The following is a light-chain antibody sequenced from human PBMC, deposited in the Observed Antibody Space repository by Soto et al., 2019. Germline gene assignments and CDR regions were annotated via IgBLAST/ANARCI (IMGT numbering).Light chain of an antibody. CDR1: SSNIGSNY. J-gene: IGLJ1*01. CDR3: AAWDDSLSGFYV. Sequence: QSVLTQPPSASGTPGQRVTISCSGSSSNIGSNYVYWYQQLPGTAPKLLIYRNNQRPSGVPERFSGSKSGTSASLAISGLRSEDEADYYCAAWDDSLSGFYVFGPRTEVTVL. CDR2: RNN. V-gene: IGLV1-47*01.